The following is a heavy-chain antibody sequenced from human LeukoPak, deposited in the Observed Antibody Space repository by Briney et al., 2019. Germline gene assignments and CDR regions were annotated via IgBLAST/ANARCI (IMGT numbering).Heavy chain of an antibody. J-gene: IGHJ4*02. CDR1: GYTFTSYY. Sequence: ASVKVSCKASGYTFTSYYMHWVRQAPGQGLEWMGIINPSGGSTSYAQKFQGRVTMTRDMSTSTVYMELSSLRPEDTAVYYCARGGGSFQFDYWGQGTLVTVSS. V-gene: IGHV1-46*01. CDR3: ARGGGSFQFDY. CDR2: INPSGGST. D-gene: IGHD1-26*01.